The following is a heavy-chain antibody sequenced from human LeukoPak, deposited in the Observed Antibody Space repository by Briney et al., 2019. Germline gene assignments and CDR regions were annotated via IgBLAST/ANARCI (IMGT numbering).Heavy chain of an antibody. J-gene: IGHJ4*02. CDR3: ARVYGDQKTTDY. D-gene: IGHD4-17*01. CDR2: ISSSSSYI. V-gene: IGHV3-21*01. CDR1: GFTFSSYS. Sequence: GGSLRLSCAASGFTFSSYSMNWVRQAPGKGLEWVSSISSSSSYIYYADSVKGQFTISRDNAKNSLYLQMNSLRAEDTAVYYCARVYGDQKTTDYWGQGTLVTVSS.